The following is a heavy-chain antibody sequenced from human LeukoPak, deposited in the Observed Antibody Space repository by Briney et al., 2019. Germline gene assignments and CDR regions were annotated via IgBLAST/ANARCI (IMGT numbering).Heavy chain of an antibody. CDR2: ISGSGGST. CDR3: AKDRGLVVEMATIPLYYYGMDV. D-gene: IGHD5-24*01. CDR1: GFTFSSYA. J-gene: IGHJ6*02. V-gene: IGHV3-23*01. Sequence: AGGSLRLSCAASGFTFSSYAMSWVRQAPGKGLEWVSAISGSGGSTYYADSVKGRFTISRDNSKNTLYLQMNSLRAEDTAVYYCAKDRGLVVEMATIPLYYYGMDVWGQGTTVTVSS.